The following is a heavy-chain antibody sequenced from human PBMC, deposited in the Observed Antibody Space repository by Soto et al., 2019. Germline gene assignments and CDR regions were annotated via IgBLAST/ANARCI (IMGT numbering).Heavy chain of an antibody. J-gene: IGHJ5*02. D-gene: IGHD3-10*01. CDR1: GYTFTSYY. V-gene: IGHV1-46*03. CDR2: INPSGGST. CDR3: ARSYYGSGRPDRFDP. Sequence: ASVKVSCKASGYTFTSYYMHWVRQAPGQGLEWMGVINPSGGSTSYAQKFQGRVTMTRDTSTSTVYMELSSLRSEDTAVYYCARSYYGSGRPDRFDPWGQGTLVTVSS.